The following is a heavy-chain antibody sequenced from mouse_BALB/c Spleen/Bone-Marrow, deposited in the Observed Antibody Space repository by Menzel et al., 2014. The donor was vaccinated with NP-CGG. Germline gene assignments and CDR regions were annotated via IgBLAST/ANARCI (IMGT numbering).Heavy chain of an antibody. Sequence: QVQLQQSGAELVKPGASVKLSCKASGYTFTSYYMYWVKQRPGQGLEWIGGINPSNGGTNFNEKFKSKATLTVDKSSSTAYMQHSSLTSEDSAVYYCTRSYYAKEGAWFAYWGQGTLVTVSA. CDR1: GYTFTSYY. CDR3: TRSYYAKEGAWFAY. D-gene: IGHD1-1*01. V-gene: IGHV1S81*02. J-gene: IGHJ3*01. CDR2: INPSNGGT.